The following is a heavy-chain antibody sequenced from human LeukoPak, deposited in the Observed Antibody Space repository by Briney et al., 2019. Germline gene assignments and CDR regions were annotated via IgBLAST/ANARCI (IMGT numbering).Heavy chain of an antibody. Sequence: GGSLRLSCAASGFTVSSNYMHWVRQAPGGGLEWVSIIYSGGTTYHADSAKGRFTISRDNSKNTVYLQMNSLRAEDTALYYCARGEMATVVDYWGQGTLVTVSS. V-gene: IGHV3-53*01. D-gene: IGHD5-24*01. CDR1: GFTVSSNY. CDR3: ARGEMATVVDY. CDR2: IYSGGTT. J-gene: IGHJ4*02.